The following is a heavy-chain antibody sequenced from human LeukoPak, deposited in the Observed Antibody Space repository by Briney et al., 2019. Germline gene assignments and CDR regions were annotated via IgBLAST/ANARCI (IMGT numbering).Heavy chain of an antibody. CDR2: MNPNSGNT. D-gene: IGHD6-13*01. J-gene: IGHJ4*02. CDR3: SRYKKTRIAAAGTLIY. V-gene: IGHV1-8*01. Sequence: ASVKVSCKASGYTFTSYDINWVRQATGQGLEWMGWMNPNSGNTDNVQKFQGRVTRTRNTSISTGYMELSSLRSEDTAVYYGSRYKKTRIAAAGTLIYWGQGTLVTVSS. CDR1: GYTFTSYD.